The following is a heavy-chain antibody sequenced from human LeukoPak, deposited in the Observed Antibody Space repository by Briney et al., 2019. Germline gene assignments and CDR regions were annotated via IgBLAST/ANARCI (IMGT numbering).Heavy chain of an antibody. CDR2: ISSSSSTI. J-gene: IGHJ4*02. D-gene: IGHD2-2*01. Sequence: PGGSLRLSCAASGFTFSSYSMNWVRQAPGKGLEWVSYISSSSSTIYYADSVKGRFTISRDNAKNSLYLQMNSLRDEDTAVYYCARDGVRCSSADCYFSDWGQGTLVTVSS. V-gene: IGHV3-48*02. CDR3: ARDGVRCSSADCYFSD. CDR1: GFTFSSYS.